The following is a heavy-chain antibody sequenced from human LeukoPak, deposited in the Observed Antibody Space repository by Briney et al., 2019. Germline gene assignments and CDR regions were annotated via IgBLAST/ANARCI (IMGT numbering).Heavy chain of an antibody. CDR3: ARADGDYIFDY. CDR2: IYPSDSDT. CDR1: GYSFTSYW. J-gene: IGHJ4*02. V-gene: IGHV5-51*01. Sequence: GESLQISCKGSGYSFTSYWIAWVRQMPGKGLELMGIIYPSDSDTRYSPSFQGQVTFSADKSINTAFLQWSSLKASDTATYYCARADGDYIFDYWGQGTLVTVSS. D-gene: IGHD4-17*01.